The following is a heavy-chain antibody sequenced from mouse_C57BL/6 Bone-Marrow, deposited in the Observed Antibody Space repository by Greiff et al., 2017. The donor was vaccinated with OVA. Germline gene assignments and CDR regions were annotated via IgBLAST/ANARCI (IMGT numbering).Heavy chain of an antibody. CDR3: ARGGYGRGFDY. Sequence: QVQLQQSGPELVKPGASVKISCKASGYSFTSYYIHWVKQRPGQGLEWIGWIYPGSGNTKYNEKFKGKATLTADTSSSTAYMQLSSLTSEDSAVYYCARGGYGRGFDYWGQGTTLTVSS. V-gene: IGHV1-66*01. J-gene: IGHJ2*01. CDR2: IYPGSGNT. CDR1: GYSFTSYY. D-gene: IGHD1-1*01.